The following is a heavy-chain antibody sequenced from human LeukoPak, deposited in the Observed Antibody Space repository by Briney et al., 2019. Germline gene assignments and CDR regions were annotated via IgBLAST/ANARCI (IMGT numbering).Heavy chain of an antibody. J-gene: IGHJ5*02. CDR2: INPNSGGT. Sequence: GASVKVSCKASGYTFTGYYIHWVRQAPGQGLEWMGWINPNSGGTNYAQKFQGRVTMTRDTSISTAYMELSRLRSDDTAVYYCARPNYDFWSGYENWFDPWGQGTLVTVSS. D-gene: IGHD3-3*01. V-gene: IGHV1-2*02. CDR3: ARPNYDFWSGYENWFDP. CDR1: GYTFTGYY.